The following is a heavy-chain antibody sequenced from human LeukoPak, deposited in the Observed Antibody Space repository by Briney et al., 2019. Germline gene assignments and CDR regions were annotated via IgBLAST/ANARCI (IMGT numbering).Heavy chain of an antibody. V-gene: IGHV1-46*01. CDR3: ASRQGYCSSTSCYGFDY. CDR2: INPSGGST. J-gene: IGHJ4*02. Sequence: ASVKVSCKASGYTFTSYYMHWVRQAPGQGLEWMGIINPSGGSTSYAQRFQGRVTMTRDTSTSTVYMELSSLRSVDTAVYYCASRQGYCSSTSCYGFDYWGQGTLVTVSS. D-gene: IGHD2-2*01. CDR1: GYTFTSYY.